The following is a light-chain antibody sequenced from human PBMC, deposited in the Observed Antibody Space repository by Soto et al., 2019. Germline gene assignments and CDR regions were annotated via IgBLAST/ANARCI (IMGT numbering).Light chain of an antibody. V-gene: IGKV1-9*01. Sequence: DIQLTQSPSFLSASVGDRVTITCRASQGISSYLAWYQQKPGKAPKLLIYVVSTLQSGVPSRFSGSGSWTEFTLTISSLQPEDFAPSYCQPLNSYPITFGQGTRLEIK. CDR2: VVS. CDR1: QGISSY. CDR3: QPLNSYPIT. J-gene: IGKJ5*01.